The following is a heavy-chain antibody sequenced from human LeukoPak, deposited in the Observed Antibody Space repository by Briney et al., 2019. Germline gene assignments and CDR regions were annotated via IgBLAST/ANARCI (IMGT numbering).Heavy chain of an antibody. V-gene: IGHV4-34*01. CDR1: GGSFSGYY. Sequence: SETLSLTCAVYGGSFSGYYWSWIRQPPGKGLEWIGEINHSGSTNYNPSLKSRVTISVDTSKNQFSLKLSSVTAADTAVYYCARQRRYSSSWYRYYMDVWGKGTTVTISS. CDR2: INHSGST. D-gene: IGHD6-13*01. CDR3: ARQRRYSSSWYRYYMDV. J-gene: IGHJ6*03.